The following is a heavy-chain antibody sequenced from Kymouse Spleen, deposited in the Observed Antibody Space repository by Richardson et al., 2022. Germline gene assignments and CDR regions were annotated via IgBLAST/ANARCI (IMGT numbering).Heavy chain of an antibody. V-gene: IGHV3-9*01. CDR1: GFTFDDYA. CDR2: ISWNSGSI. CDR3: AKDSGGPYNWFDP. D-gene: IGHD3-16*02. J-gene: IGHJ5*02. Sequence: EVQLVESGGGLVQPGRSLRLSCAASGFTFDDYAMHWVRQAPGKGLEWVSGISWNSGSIGYADSVKGRFTISRDNAKNSLYLQMNSLRAEDTALYYCAKDSGGPYNWFDPWGQGTLVTVSS.